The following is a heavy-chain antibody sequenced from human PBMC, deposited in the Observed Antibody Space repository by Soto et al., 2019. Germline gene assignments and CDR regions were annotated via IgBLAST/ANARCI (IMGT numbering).Heavy chain of an antibody. V-gene: IGHV4-30-4*01. CDR2: IHYSGSI. CDR1: GGSISTDHYH. CDR3: AREDDGGDRDYYGLDV. J-gene: IGHJ6*02. Sequence: NPSETLSLTCTVSGGSISTDHYHWTWIRQAPGKGLEWIGYIHYSGSIQFNPSLQSRVSMSVDTPKNLFSLRLSSVTAADTAVYFCAREDDGGDRDYYGLDVWGQGTTVTVSS. D-gene: IGHD2-21*02.